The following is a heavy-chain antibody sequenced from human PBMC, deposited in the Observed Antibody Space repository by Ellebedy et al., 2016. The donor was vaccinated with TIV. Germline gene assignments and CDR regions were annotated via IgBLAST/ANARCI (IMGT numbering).Heavy chain of an antibody. CDR2: INPYSDGT. CDR1: GYTFTGYY. Sequence: ASVKVSCXASGYTFTGYYIHWVRQAPGEGLEWMGWINPYSDGTNYAQEFQGRVTMTRDTSISTAYMVLSNLRSDDTAVYYCAKSSSGDNYYDYYYMGVWGKGTTVTVSS. J-gene: IGHJ6*03. D-gene: IGHD2-21*02. CDR3: AKSSSGDNYYDYYYMGV. V-gene: IGHV1-2*02.